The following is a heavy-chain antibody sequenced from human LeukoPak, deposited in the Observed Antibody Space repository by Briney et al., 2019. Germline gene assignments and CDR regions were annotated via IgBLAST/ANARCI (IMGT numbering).Heavy chain of an antibody. CDR2: FSNSGGST. Sequence: GGSLRLSCAASGFTFSSYAMSGVRQAPGKGLEWVSVFSNSGGSTFYADSVKGRFTISRDNSKNTLYLQMNSLRAEDTAVYYCAKRASGSGTSLYYFDYWGQGTLVTVSS. CDR1: GFTFSSYA. J-gene: IGHJ4*02. CDR3: AKRASGSGTSLYYFDY. V-gene: IGHV3-23*01. D-gene: IGHD3-10*01.